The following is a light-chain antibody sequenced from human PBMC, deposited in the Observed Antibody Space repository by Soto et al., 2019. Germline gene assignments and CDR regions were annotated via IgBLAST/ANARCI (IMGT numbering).Light chain of an antibody. V-gene: IGKV1-39*01. CDR2: TAA. Sequence: IHMTQSPSSLSASVGDRVTITCRASQRITTYLNWYQQKPGKAPKLLISTAATLQGGVPSRFSGSGSGTDFTLTITTLQPEDFATCFCQQSYSTPYTFGQGTKLEIK. CDR3: QQSYSTPYT. CDR1: QRITTY. J-gene: IGKJ2*01.